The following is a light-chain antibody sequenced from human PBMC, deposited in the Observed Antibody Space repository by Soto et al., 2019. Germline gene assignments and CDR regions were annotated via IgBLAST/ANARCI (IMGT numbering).Light chain of an antibody. CDR3: QQYDNLLPYT. CDR1: HDIINY. Sequence: DIQMTQSPSSLSASVGDRVTITCQASHDIINYLNWFHQKPGEAPKLLIFDAFKLETGVPSRFSGSGSGTDFTFTISSLQPEDIATYYCQQYDNLLPYTFGQGTKLEIK. CDR2: DAF. J-gene: IGKJ2*01. V-gene: IGKV1-33*01.